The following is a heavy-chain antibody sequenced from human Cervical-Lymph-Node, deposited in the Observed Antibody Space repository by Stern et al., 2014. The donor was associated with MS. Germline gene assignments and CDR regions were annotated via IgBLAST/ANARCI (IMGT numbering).Heavy chain of an antibody. J-gene: IGHJ6*02. V-gene: IGHV3-9*01. D-gene: IGHD2-2*01. Sequence: EVQLVQSGGGLVQPGRSLRLSCAASGFTFDDYAMHWVRQAPGKGLEWVSGIGWNSGSIGYADSVKGRFTISRDNAKNSLYLQMNSLRAEDTALYYCAKGPVVDYGMDVWGQGTTVTVSS. CDR2: IGWNSGSI. CDR3: AKGPVVDYGMDV. CDR1: GFTFDDYA.